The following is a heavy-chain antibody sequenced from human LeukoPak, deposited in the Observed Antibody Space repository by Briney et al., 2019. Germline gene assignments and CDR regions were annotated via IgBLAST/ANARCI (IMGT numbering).Heavy chain of an antibody. Sequence: ASVKVSCKASGYTFTSYYMHWVRQAPGQRLEWMGIINPSGGSTSYAQKFQGRVTMTRDTSISTAYMELSRLRSDDTAVYYCARDWGYSYGYDYWGQGTLVTVSS. CDR1: GYTFTSYY. CDR2: INPSGGST. J-gene: IGHJ4*02. V-gene: IGHV1-46*01. CDR3: ARDWGYSYGYDY. D-gene: IGHD5-18*01.